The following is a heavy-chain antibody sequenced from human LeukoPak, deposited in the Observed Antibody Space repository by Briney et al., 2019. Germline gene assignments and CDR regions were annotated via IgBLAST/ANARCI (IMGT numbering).Heavy chain of an antibody. Sequence: GGSLRLSCAASGFTVSSNYMSWVRQAPGKGLEWVSVIYSGGSTYYADSVKGRFTISRDNSKNTLYLQMNSLRAEDTAVNYCARAQQLGRSSYDAFDIWGQGTMVTVSS. CDR2: IYSGGST. CDR3: ARAQQLGRSSYDAFDI. J-gene: IGHJ3*02. D-gene: IGHD6-13*01. CDR1: GFTVSSNY. V-gene: IGHV3-66*01.